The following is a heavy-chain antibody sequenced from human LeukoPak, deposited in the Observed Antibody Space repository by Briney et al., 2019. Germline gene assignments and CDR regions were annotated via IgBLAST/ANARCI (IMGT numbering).Heavy chain of an antibody. CDR3: ARDKSFAADY. CDR2: ISSSSSYT. V-gene: IGHV3-11*06. D-gene: IGHD3-10*01. CDR1: GFTFSDYY. Sequence: GRSLRLSCAASGFTFSDYYMSWIRQAPGKGLEWVSYISSSSSYTNYADSVKGRFTISRDNAKNSLYLQMNSLRAEDTAVYYCARDKSFAADYWGQGTLVTVSS. J-gene: IGHJ4*02.